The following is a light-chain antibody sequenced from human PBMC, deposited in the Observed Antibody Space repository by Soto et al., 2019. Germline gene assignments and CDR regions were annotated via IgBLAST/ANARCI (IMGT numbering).Light chain of an antibody. V-gene: IGLV2-8*01. CDR3: SSYAGNTYPYG. Sequence: QSALTQPPSASGSPGQSVTISCTGTSSDVGGSNLVSWYQQHPGKAPKLLIFEVNKRPSGVPDRFSGSKSGNTASLTVSGLQAEDEGDYYCSSYAGNTYPYGFGTGTKVTVL. CDR1: SSDVGGSNL. J-gene: IGLJ1*01. CDR2: EVN.